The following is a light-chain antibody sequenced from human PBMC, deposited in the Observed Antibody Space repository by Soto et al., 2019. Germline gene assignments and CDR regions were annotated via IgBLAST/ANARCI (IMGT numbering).Light chain of an antibody. CDR3: MQALQTPYT. Sequence: DIVMTQSPLSLPVTPGEPAPISCRSSQSLLHSNGYNYLDWYLQKPGQSPQLLIYLGYNRASGVPDRFSGSGSGTDFTLKISRVEAEDVGVYYCMQALQTPYTFGQGTKLEIK. CDR2: LGY. J-gene: IGKJ2*01. V-gene: IGKV2-28*01. CDR1: QSLLHSNGYNY.